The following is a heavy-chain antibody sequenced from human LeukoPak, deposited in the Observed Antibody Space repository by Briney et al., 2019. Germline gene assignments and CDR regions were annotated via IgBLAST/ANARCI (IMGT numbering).Heavy chain of an antibody. V-gene: IGHV1-2*02. CDR1: GYTFTDYY. Sequence: ASVKVSCKASGYTFTDYYVHWVRQAPGQGLEWMGWINANNGDTNYAQKFQGRVTMTRDTSISTAYTDLTRLRSDDTAVYYYARVSPIYQLFFWFDPWGQGTLVTVSS. J-gene: IGHJ5*02. CDR2: INANNGDT. CDR3: ARVSPIYQLFFWFDP. D-gene: IGHD2-2*01.